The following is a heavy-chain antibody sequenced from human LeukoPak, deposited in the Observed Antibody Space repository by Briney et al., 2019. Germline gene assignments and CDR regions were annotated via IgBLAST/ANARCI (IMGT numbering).Heavy chain of an antibody. Sequence: GGSLRLSCAASAFTFSNYSMNWVRQAPGKGLEWVSFISSRSGYIYYADSVKGRFTISRDNAENSLYLQMNSLRVEDTAVYYCARGAGTVTQFRLAYFDYWGQGTLVTVSS. CDR2: ISSRSGYI. CDR1: AFTFSNYS. J-gene: IGHJ4*02. V-gene: IGHV3-21*01. D-gene: IGHD4-11*01. CDR3: ARGAGTVTQFRLAYFDY.